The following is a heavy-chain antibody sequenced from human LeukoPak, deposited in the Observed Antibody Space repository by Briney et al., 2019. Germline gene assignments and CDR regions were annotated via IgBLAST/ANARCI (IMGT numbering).Heavy chain of an antibody. V-gene: IGHV1-2*02. CDR2: INPNSGGT. J-gene: IGHJ4*02. D-gene: IGHD3-9*01. CDR3: ARDRRDILTGYYPPNF. CDR1: GYTFTGYY. Sequence: ASVKVSCKASGYTFTGYYMHWVRQAPGQGLEWMGWINPNSGGTNYAQKFQGRVTMTRDTSISTAYMELSRLRSDDTAVYYCARDRRDILTGYYPPNFWGQGTLVTVSS.